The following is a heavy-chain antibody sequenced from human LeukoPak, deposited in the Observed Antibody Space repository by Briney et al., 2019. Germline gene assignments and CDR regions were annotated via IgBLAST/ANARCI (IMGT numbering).Heavy chain of an antibody. Sequence: GGSLRLSCAASGFTFSSYGMHWVRQAPGKGLEWVAVISYDGSNKYYADSVKGRFTISRDNSKNTLYLQMNSLRAEDTAVYYCAKDQGSGATGFDYWGQGTLVTASS. CDR1: GFTFSSYG. V-gene: IGHV3-30*18. D-gene: IGHD1-26*01. CDR3: AKDQGSGATGFDY. CDR2: ISYDGSNK. J-gene: IGHJ4*02.